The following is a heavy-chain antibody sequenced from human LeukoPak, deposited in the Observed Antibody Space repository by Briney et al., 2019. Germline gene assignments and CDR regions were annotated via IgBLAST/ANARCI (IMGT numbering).Heavy chain of an antibody. CDR2: IHYSGST. CDR1: GASISSSSFY. J-gene: IGHJ4*02. CDR3: ARDFKSLTGSYYFDY. Sequence: SETLSLTCAVSGASISSSSFYWGWIRQPPGRGREWIAIIHYSGSTNYNPSLKSRVTMSVDTSKNQFSLKLSSVTAADTAVYYCARDFKSLTGSYYFDYWGQGTLVTVSS. D-gene: IGHD1-26*01. V-gene: IGHV4-39*07.